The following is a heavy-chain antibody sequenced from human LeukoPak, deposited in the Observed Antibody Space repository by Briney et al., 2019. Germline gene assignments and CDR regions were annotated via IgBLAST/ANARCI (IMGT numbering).Heavy chain of an antibody. D-gene: IGHD3-10*01. CDR2: IYHSGST. CDR1: GGSISTYY. J-gene: IGHJ6*03. Sequence: SETLSLTCTVSGGSISTYYWSWIRQPPGKGLEWIGYIYHSGSTNYNPSLKRRVTISVDTSKNQFSLKLSSVTAADTAVYYCARRGMVRGVIRYYYMDVWGKGTTVTISS. V-gene: IGHV4-59*12. CDR3: ARRGMVRGVIRYYYMDV.